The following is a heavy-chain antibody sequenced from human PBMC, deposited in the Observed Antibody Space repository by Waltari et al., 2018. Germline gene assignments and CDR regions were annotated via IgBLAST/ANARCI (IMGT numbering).Heavy chain of an antibody. D-gene: IGHD5-12*01. CDR3: ARGRNGYIQDVFDI. Sequence: EVHLVASGGGLVQPGESLRLSCAASGFTFSTYNMNWVRQAPGKGLEWGSCISSTTTTYYADYVKGRFTISRDNAKNSLYLQMNSLRAEETALYYCARGRNGYIQDVFDIWGQGTMVSVSS. CDR1: GFTFSTYN. V-gene: IGHV3-48*01. J-gene: IGHJ3*02. CDR2: ISSTTTT.